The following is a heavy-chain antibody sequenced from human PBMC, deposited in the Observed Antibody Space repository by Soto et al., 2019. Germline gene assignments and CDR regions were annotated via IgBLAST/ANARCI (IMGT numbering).Heavy chain of an antibody. V-gene: IGHV4-39*01. CDR3: ARLEGLATISYYFDF. CDR2: IYYRRNA. J-gene: IGHJ4*02. D-gene: IGHD3-3*01. CDR1: DDSINSDKFY. Sequence: HLQLQESGPGLVKPSETLSLMCSVSDDSINSDKFYWGWIRQPPGKGLEWIGSIYYRRNAYYNPSPQTRVTISLDTSKSQFSLKLNSVTAADSAVYFCARLEGLATISYYFDFWGPGALVTVSS.